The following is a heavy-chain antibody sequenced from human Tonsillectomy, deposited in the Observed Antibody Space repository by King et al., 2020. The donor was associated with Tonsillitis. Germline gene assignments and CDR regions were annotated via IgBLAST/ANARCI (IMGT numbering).Heavy chain of an antibody. D-gene: IGHD1-26*01. CDR1: GFTFDDYA. CDR3: AKDIFFRGIVGATGNFDY. Sequence: VQLVESGGGLVQPGRSLRLSCAASGFTFDDYAMHWVRQAPGKGLEWVSGISWNSGSIGYADSVKGRFTLSRDNAKNSLYLQMNSLRAEDTALYYCAKDIFFRGIVGATGNFDYWGQGTLVTVSS. V-gene: IGHV3-9*01. CDR2: ISWNSGSI. J-gene: IGHJ4*01.